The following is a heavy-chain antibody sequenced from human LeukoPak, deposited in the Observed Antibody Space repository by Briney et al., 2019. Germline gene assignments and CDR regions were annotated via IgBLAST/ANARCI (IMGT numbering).Heavy chain of an antibody. CDR2: IKEDGSIK. D-gene: IGHD6-13*01. CDR1: GFTFNNYW. V-gene: IGHV3-7*01. Sequence: PGGSLRLSCAASGFTFNNYWMSWFRQAPGKGLEWVANIKEDGSIKYYVDSVKGRFTISRDNAKNSLYLQMNSPRGEDTAVYYCARIGYSSSCTDYWGQGTLVTVSS. CDR3: ARIGYSSSCTDY. J-gene: IGHJ4*02.